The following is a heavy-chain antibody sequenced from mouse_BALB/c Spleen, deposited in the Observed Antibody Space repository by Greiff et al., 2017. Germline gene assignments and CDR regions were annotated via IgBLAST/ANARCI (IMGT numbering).Heavy chain of an antibody. CDR2: ILPGSGST. J-gene: IGHJ4*01. CDR1: GYTFSSYW. Sequence: QVQLQQSGAELMKPGASVKVSCKATGYTFSSYWIEWVKQRPGHGLEWIGEILPGSGSTNYNEKFKGKATFTADTSSNTAFMQLSSLTSEDSAVYYCARRDPYAMDYWGQGTSVTVSS. CDR3: ARRDPYAMDY. V-gene: IGHV1-9*01.